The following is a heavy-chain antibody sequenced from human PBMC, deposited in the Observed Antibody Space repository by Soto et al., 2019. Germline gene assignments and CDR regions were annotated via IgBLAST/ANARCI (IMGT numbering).Heavy chain of an antibody. Sequence: SETLSLTCTVSGGSISSYYWSWIRQPPGKGLEWIGYIYYSGSTNYNPSLKSRVTISVDTSKNQFSLKLSSVTAADTAVYYCARRYGPGIDDWGQGILVTVSS. D-gene: IGHD4-17*01. V-gene: IGHV4-59*08. CDR3: ARRYGPGIDD. CDR2: IYYSGST. CDR1: GGSISSYY. J-gene: IGHJ4*02.